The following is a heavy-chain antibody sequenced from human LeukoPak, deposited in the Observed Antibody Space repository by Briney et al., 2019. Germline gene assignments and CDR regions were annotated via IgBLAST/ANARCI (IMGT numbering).Heavy chain of an antibody. CDR2: FSGCGGST. V-gene: IGHV3-23*01. CDR1: GLTFSSYE. D-gene: IGHD3-10*01. Sequence: PGGSLRLSYAASGLTFSSYEMNWVRQAPWKGLEWVSGFSGCGGSTYYADSLKGWFTISRDKSKNRLYLQMNSLRAADTAVYYCAIRPRGNYLDPFDYWGQGTLVTVSS. CDR3: AIRPRGNYLDPFDY. J-gene: IGHJ4*02.